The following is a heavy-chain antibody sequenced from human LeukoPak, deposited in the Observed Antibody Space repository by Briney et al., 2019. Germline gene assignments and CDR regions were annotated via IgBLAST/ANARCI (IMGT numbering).Heavy chain of an antibody. V-gene: IGHV3-53*01. J-gene: IGHJ6*02. Sequence: PGGSLRLSCTASGFTVSTNYMSWVRQAPGRGLQWVSVIYDNGGTYYADSVKGRFTISRDNSKNTLFLQMNSLIVDDTAVYFCARYLRYDDHSVMDVWGQGTTVTVSS. CDR2: IYDNGGT. CDR1: GFTVSTNY. CDR3: ARYLRYDDHSVMDV. D-gene: IGHD3-3*01.